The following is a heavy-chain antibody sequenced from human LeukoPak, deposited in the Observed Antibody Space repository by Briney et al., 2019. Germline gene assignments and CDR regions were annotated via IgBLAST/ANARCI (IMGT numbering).Heavy chain of an antibody. V-gene: IGHV3-7*01. Sequence: GGSLRLSCAASGFTFSSYWMSWVRQAPGKGLEWVANIKQDGSEKYYEDSVKGRFTISRDNAKNSLYLQMNSLRAEDTAVYYCARGSSLGYCTNGECYFDYWGQGTLVTVSS. CDR2: IKQDGSEK. D-gene: IGHD2-8*01. J-gene: IGHJ4*03. CDR1: GFTFSSYW. CDR3: ARGSSLGYCTNGECYFDY.